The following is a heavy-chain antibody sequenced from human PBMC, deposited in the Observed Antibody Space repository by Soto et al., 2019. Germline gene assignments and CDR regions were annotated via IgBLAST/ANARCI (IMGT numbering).Heavy chain of an antibody. J-gene: IGHJ4*02. CDR1: GGSFSGYY. D-gene: IGHD4-17*01. CDR3: ANYGDYYYFDY. CDR2: INHSGST. V-gene: IGHV4-34*01. Sequence: SETLSLTCAVYGGSFSGYYWSWIRQPPGKGLEWIGEINHSGSTNYNPSLKSRVTISVDTSKNQFSLKLNSVTAADTAVYYCANYGDYYYFDYWGQGTLVTVSS.